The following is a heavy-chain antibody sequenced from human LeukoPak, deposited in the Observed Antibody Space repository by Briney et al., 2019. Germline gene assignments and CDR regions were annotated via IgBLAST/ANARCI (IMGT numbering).Heavy chain of an antibody. CDR2: MNPNSGNT. V-gene: IGHV1-8*01. J-gene: IGHJ4*02. Sequence: SVKVSCKASGYTLTSYDINWVRQATGQALEWMGWMNPNSGNTGYAQKFQGRVTMTRNTSISTAYMELSSLRSEDTAVYYCARGSSYYPFDYWGQGTLVTVSS. CDR3: ARGSSYYPFDY. D-gene: IGHD3-10*01. CDR1: GYTLTSYD.